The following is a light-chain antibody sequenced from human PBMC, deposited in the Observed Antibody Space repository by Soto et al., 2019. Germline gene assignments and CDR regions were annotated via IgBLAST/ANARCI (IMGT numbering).Light chain of an antibody. V-gene: IGKV3-20*01. CDR1: QSVSSSY. CDR3: QQYGSSSMYT. CDR2: GAS. Sequence: EIVLTQSPGTLSLSPGERATLSCRARQSVSSSYLAWSQQKPGQPPRLLIYGASSRATGIPDRFSGSGSRTDFTLIISRLEPEDFAVYYCQQYGSSSMYTFGPGTKLEIK. J-gene: IGKJ2*01.